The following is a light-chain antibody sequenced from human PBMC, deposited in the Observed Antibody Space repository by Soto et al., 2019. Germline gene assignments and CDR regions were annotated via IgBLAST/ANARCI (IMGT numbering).Light chain of an antibody. CDR2: GAS. V-gene: IGKV3-20*01. CDR3: QQYASSPVT. CDR1: QSVSNNY. Sequence: ENVLTQSPGTLSLSPGDRASLSCRASQSVSNNYLAWHQQRPGQAPRLLIFGASNRATGVPNRFTGSASGTDFTLTISRLQLEDFALYFCQQYASSPVTFGGGTKVDIK. J-gene: IGKJ4*01.